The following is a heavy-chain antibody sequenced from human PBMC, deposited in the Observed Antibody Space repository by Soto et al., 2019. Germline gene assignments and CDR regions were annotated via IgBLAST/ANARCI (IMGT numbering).Heavy chain of an antibody. CDR2: IYYSGST. CDR1: GGSISSYY. J-gene: IGHJ4*02. Sequence: SETLSLTCTVSGGSISSYYWSGIRQPPGKGLEWIGYIYYSGSTNYNPSLKSRVTISVDTSKNQFSLKLSSVTAADTAVYYCARYTVDRYYFDYWGQGTLVTVSA. CDR3: ARYTVDRYYFDY. V-gene: IGHV4-59*01. D-gene: IGHD3-22*01.